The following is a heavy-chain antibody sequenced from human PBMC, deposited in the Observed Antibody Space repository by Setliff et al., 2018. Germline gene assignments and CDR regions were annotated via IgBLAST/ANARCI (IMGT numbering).Heavy chain of an antibody. D-gene: IGHD3-3*01. Sequence: GGSLRLSCAASGFTFSIYAIHWVRQGPGKGLEWVAIVSYDGRNKYYADSVKGRFTISRDNSKNTVSLQMNSLRPEDTAVYYCARDGPLYDNFWNAPGYMDVWGKGTTVTVSS. CDR1: GFTFSIYA. V-gene: IGHV3-30*01. J-gene: IGHJ6*03. CDR3: ARDGPLYDNFWNAPGYMDV. CDR2: VSYDGRNK.